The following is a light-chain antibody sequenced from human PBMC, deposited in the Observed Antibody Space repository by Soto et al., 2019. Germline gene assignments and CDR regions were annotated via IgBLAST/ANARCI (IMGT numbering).Light chain of an antibody. CDR3: QQYGDSPRT. Sequence: EIVLTQSPGTLSLSPGERATLSCRASQSVSSAYLAWYQQKPGQAPRLLIYDVSSRATGIPDRFSGSGSGTDFTLTVSRLEPEDFAVYYCQQYGDSPRTFGQGTRLEIK. V-gene: IGKV3-20*01. CDR1: QSVSSAY. CDR2: DVS. J-gene: IGKJ5*01.